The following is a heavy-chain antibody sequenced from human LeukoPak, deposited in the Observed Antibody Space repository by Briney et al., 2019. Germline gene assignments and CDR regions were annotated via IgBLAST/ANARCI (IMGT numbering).Heavy chain of an antibody. Sequence: GGSLRLSCAASGFTFDDYGMSWVRQAPGKGLEWVSGINWNGGRTGYADSVKGRFTISRDNAKNSLYLQMNSLRAEDTALYYCARAGPEPALRPFDYWGQGTLVTVSS. CDR1: GFTFDDYG. J-gene: IGHJ4*02. CDR2: INWNGGRT. V-gene: IGHV3-20*04. CDR3: ARAGPEPALRPFDY.